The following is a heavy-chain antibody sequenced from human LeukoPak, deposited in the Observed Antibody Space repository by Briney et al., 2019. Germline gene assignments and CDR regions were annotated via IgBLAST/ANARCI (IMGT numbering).Heavy chain of an antibody. CDR3: ASAVVVPAAIFRNYYYMDV. CDR1: GYTFTSYD. CDR2: MNPNSGNT. Sequence: ASVKVSCKASGYTFTSYDINWVRQATGQGLEWMGWMNPNSGNTGYAQKFQGRVTMTRNTSISTAYMELSSLRSEDMAVYYCASAVVVPAAIFRNYYYMDVWGKGTTVTVSS. D-gene: IGHD2-2*01. V-gene: IGHV1-8*01. J-gene: IGHJ6*03.